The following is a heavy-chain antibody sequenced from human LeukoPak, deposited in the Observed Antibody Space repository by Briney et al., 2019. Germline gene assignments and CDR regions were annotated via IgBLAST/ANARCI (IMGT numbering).Heavy chain of an antibody. J-gene: IGHJ4*02. D-gene: IGHD1-26*01. CDR1: GFTFSSYS. CDR3: ARGPITGIVGATGPGDY. V-gene: IGHV3-48*01. Sequence: QAGGSLRLSCAASGFTFSSYSMNWVRQAPGKGLEWVSYISSSSSTIYYADSVKGRFTISRDNAKNSLYLQMNSLRAEDTAVYYCARGPITGIVGATGPGDYWGQGTLVTVSS. CDR2: ISSSSSTI.